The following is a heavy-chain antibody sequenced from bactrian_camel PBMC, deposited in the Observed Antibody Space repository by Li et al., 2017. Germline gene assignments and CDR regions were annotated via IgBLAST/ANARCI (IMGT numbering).Heavy chain of an antibody. V-gene: IGHV3S26*01. J-gene: IGHJ4*01. CDR2: IDSDGST. Sequence: HVQLVESGGGSVQAGGSLTLSCAASGYTYSSYCMGWFRQAPGKEREGVAAIDSDGSTSYSNSVRGRFTISRDNARNMLYLQLSSLRTEDTAMYYCAADRGEFFPYGTSRHYWGQGTQVTVS. D-gene: IGHD6*01. CDR1: GYTYSSYC. CDR3: AADRGEFFPYGTSRHY.